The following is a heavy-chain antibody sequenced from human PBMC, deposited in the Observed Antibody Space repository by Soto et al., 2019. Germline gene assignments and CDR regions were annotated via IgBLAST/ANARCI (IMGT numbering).Heavy chain of an antibody. Sequence: EVQLVESGGGLVQPGGSLKLSCAASGFDFSTSAMHWVRQASGKGLEWVGRIRSKPNNYATAYAASVEGRFTISRDDSKNTAYLQMNSLKTEDTAVYFCTRHNSDCWGQGTLVTVSS. CDR1: GFDFSTSA. V-gene: IGHV3-73*01. J-gene: IGHJ4*02. CDR2: IRSKPNNYAT. D-gene: IGHD2-21*01. CDR3: TRHNSDC.